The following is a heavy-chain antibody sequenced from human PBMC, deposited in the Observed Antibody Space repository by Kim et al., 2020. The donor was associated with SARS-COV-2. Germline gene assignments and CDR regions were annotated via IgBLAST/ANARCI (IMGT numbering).Heavy chain of an antibody. CDR2: ISSSSSTI. Sequence: GGSLRLSCAASGFTFSSYSMNWVRQAPGKGLEWVSYISSSSSTIYYADSVKGRFTISRDNAKNSLYLQMNSLRDEDTAVYYCARGPYSSGYYYYYYYGMDVWGQGTTVTVSS. D-gene: IGHD6-19*01. CDR1: GFTFSSYS. J-gene: IGHJ6*02. V-gene: IGHV3-48*02. CDR3: ARGPYSSGYYYYYYYGMDV.